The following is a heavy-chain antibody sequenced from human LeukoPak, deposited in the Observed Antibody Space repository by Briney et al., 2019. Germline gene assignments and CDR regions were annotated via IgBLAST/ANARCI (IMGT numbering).Heavy chain of an antibody. J-gene: IGHJ4*02. Sequence: SETLSLTCTVSGGSVSSGSYYWSWIRLPPGKGLEWIGYIYYSGSTNYNPSLKSRVTISVDTSKNQFSLKLNSVTAADTAVYYCAGVSRRHLDYWGQGTLVTVSS. CDR3: AGVSRRHLDY. CDR1: GGSVSSGSYY. V-gene: IGHV4-61*01. CDR2: IYYSGST.